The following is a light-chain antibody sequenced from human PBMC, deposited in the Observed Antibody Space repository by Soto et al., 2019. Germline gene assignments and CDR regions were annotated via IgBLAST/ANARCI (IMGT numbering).Light chain of an antibody. J-gene: IGLJ3*02. V-gene: IGLV2-23*01. CDR3: CSCASSSALM. CDR2: EGS. CDR1: TSDVGSHNL. Sequence: QSALTQPASVSGSPGQSITISCTGTTSDVGSHNLVSWYQRHPDKAPKLIIYEGSKRPSGVSNRFSASKSGNTASLTISGLQAEDEADYYCCSCASSSALMFGGGTKLTVL.